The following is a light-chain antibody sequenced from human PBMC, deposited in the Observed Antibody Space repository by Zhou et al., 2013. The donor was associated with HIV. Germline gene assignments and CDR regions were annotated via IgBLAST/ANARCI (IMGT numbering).Light chain of an antibody. Sequence: DIQMTQSPSSLSASVGDRVTITCRASQSISSYLNWYQQKPGKAPKLLIYAASSLQSGVPSRFSGSGTGTEFTLTITNVQAADGATYFCQQYNLLCNFGQGTKLEIK. CDR2: AAS. J-gene: IGKJ2*01. CDR1: QSISSY. CDR3: QQYNLLCN. V-gene: IGKV1-39*01.